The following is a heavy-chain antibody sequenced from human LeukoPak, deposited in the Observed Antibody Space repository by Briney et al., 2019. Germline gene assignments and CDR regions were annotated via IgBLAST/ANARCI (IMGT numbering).Heavy chain of an antibody. CDR3: ARDWGAYYHFFDY. Sequence: GGSLRLCCEASGFSMSVYWMSWVRQAPGKGLEWVGNIKQDGSERNYVDSVKGRFTISRDNAKKSLYLQMNSLRAEDTAVYYCARDWGAYYHFFDYWGQGTLVTVSS. CDR2: IKQDGSER. V-gene: IGHV3-7*01. J-gene: IGHJ4*02. D-gene: IGHD3-22*01. CDR1: GFSMSVYW.